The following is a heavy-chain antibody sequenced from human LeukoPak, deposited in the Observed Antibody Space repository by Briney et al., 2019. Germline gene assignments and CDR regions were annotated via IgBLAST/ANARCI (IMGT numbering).Heavy chain of an antibody. CDR1: GGSISSGGYY. J-gene: IGHJ4*02. V-gene: IGHV4-30-2*01. CDR2: IYHSGST. Sequence: PSETLSLTCTVSGGSISSGGYYWSWIRQPPGKGLEWIGYIYHSGSTYYNPSLKSRVTISVDTSKNQFSLKLSSVTAADTAVYYCARVLGYCSSTSCYQVIDYWGQGTLVTVSS. D-gene: IGHD2-2*01. CDR3: ARVLGYCSSTSCYQVIDY.